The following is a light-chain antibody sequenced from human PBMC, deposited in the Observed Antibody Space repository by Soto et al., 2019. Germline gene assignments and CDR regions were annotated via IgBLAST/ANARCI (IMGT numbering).Light chain of an antibody. CDR1: QSVGGY. Sequence: EIVLTQSPATLSLSPGERATLSCRASQSVGGYLDWYQQKPGQAPRLLIYDASNRASGIPARFSGSGSWTDFTLTISSLAPEDLAVYYCHQRSNWPPLTFVGGNKVEIK. J-gene: IGKJ4*01. V-gene: IGKV3-11*01. CDR2: DAS. CDR3: HQRSNWPPLT.